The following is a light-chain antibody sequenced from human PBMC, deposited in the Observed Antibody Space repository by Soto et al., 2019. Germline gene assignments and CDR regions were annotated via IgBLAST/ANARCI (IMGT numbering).Light chain of an antibody. CDR2: GNH. CDR3: AAWDDSLNAYV. V-gene: IGLV1-44*01. CDR1: TSNIGTFY. Sequence: QSVLTQPPSASSTPGQTVTISCSGSTSNIGTFYVYWYQHLPGTAPKLLIQGNHQRPSGVPARFSGSKSGTSASLAISGLQSEDEADYYCAAWDDSLNAYVFGTGTKLTVL. J-gene: IGLJ1*01.